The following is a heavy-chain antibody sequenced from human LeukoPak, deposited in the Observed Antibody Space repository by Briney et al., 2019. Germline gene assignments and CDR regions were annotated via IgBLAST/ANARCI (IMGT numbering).Heavy chain of an antibody. Sequence: RASVKVSCKASGGTFSSYAISWVRQAPGQGLEWMGGIIPIFGTANYEQKFQGRVTITADESTSTAYMELSSLRSEDTAVYYCARGPRPSYYDSSGYYFDYWGQGTLVTVSS. D-gene: IGHD3-22*01. CDR1: GGTFSSYA. CDR3: ARGPRPSYYDSSGYYFDY. J-gene: IGHJ4*02. V-gene: IGHV1-69*13. CDR2: IIPIFGTA.